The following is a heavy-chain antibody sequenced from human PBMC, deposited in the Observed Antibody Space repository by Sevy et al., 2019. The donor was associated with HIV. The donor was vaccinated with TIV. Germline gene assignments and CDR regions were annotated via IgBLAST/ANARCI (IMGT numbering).Heavy chain of an antibody. CDR3: AREDYYDSSGYSPFDY. Sequence: GGSLRLSCAASGFTFSSYEMNWVRQAPGKGLEWVSYISSSGSTIYYADSVKGQFTISRANAKNSLYLQMNSLRAEDTAVYYCAREDYYDSSGYSPFDYWGQGTLVTVSS. J-gene: IGHJ4*02. V-gene: IGHV3-48*03. CDR2: ISSSGSTI. CDR1: GFTFSSYE. D-gene: IGHD3-22*01.